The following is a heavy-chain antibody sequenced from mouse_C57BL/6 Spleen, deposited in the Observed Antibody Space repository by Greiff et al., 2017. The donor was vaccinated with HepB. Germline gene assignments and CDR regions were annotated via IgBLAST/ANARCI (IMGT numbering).Heavy chain of an antibody. J-gene: IGHJ2*01. Sequence: EVQLQQSGPGLVKPSQSLSLTCSVTGYSITSGYYWNWIRQFPGNKLEWMGYISYDGSNNYNPSLKNRISITRDTSKNQFFLKLNSVTTEDTATYYCATYGSSYLLYFDYWGQGTTLTVSS. CDR1: GYSITSGYY. CDR3: ATYGSSYLLYFDY. V-gene: IGHV3-6*01. CDR2: ISYDGSN. D-gene: IGHD1-1*01.